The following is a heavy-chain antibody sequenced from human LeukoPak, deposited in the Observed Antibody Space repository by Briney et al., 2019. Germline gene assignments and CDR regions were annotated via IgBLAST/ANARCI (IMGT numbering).Heavy chain of an antibody. Sequence: SESLSLTCTVSGESLGTFYWSWIRQPAGQGLEYIGRNHTTGYTNYKPSLKSRVTMSVDSSKNQFSLTLRSVTATDTAIYYCARAHSGLYLDSWGQGTLVTVSS. V-gene: IGHV4-4*07. CDR2: NHTTGYT. CDR3: ARAHSGLYLDS. CDR1: GESLGTFY. D-gene: IGHD2-15*01. J-gene: IGHJ4*02.